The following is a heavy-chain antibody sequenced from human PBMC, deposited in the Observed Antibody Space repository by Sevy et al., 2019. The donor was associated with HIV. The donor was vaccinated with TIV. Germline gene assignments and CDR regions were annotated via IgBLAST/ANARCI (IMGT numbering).Heavy chain of an antibody. Sequence: GGSLRLSCAASGFTFSSYAMHWVRQAPGKGLEWVAVISYDGSNKYYADSLKGRFTISRDNSKNTLYLQMNSLRAEDTAVYYCARDAPVADNDAFDIWGQGTMVTVSS. J-gene: IGHJ3*02. CDR2: ISYDGSNK. CDR3: ARDAPVADNDAFDI. D-gene: IGHD6-19*01. V-gene: IGHV3-30-3*01. CDR1: GFTFSSYA.